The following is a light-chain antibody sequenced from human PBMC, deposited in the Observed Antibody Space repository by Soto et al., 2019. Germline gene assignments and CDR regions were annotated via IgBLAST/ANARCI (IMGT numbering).Light chain of an antibody. V-gene: IGLV1-40*01. Sequence: QSVLTQPPSVSGAPGQRVTISCTGSSSNIGAGYDVPWYQQLPGTAPKLLINGNRNRPSGVPDRFSGSKSGTSATLAITGLQAEDEAHYYCQSYDSSLSAYVVFGGGTKLTVL. CDR3: QSYDSSLSAYVV. CDR1: SSNIGAGYD. CDR2: GNR. J-gene: IGLJ2*01.